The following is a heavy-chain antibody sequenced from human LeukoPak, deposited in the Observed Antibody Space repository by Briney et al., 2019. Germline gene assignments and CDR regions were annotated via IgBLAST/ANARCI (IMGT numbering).Heavy chain of an antibody. V-gene: IGHV4-59*07. D-gene: IGHD5-12*01. CDR3: ARGGGCDYPLDYYYYMDV. Sequence: SDTLSLTCTVSGGSISSYYWSWIRQPPGKGLEWIGYIYYSGSTNYNPSLKSRVTISVDTSKNQFSLKLSSVTAADTAVYYCARGGGCDYPLDYYYYMDVWGKGTTVTVSS. J-gene: IGHJ6*03. CDR1: GGSISSYY. CDR2: IYYSGST.